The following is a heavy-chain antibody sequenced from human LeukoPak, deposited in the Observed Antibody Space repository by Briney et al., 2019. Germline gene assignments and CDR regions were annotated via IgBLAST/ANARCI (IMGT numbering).Heavy chain of an antibody. CDR1: GFTFSSYA. Sequence: GGSLRLSCAASGFTFSSYAMHWVRQAPGKGLEWVAVISYDGTNKYYADSVKGRFTISRDNSKNTLSLQMNSLRAEDTALYYCARGFVLGAAKNYFDYWGQGALVTVSS. J-gene: IGHJ4*02. CDR2: ISYDGTNK. V-gene: IGHV3-30-3*01. CDR3: ARGFVLGAAKNYFDY. D-gene: IGHD2-21*02.